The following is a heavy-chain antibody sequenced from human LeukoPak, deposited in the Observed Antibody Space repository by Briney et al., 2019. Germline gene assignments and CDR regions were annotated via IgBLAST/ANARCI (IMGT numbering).Heavy chain of an antibody. CDR2: ISSDASIT. D-gene: IGHD3-10*01. CDR3: ARDPIGGRPDYLDY. CDR1: GFRFGTYA. Sequence: GGSLRLSCTASGFRFGTYAMHWVRQAPGKGFEWVAVISSDASITIYPDSMRGRFTISRDNSKNTLYLDMNNLRGEDTALYFCARDPIGGRPDYLDYWGQGTLVTVSS. V-gene: IGHV3-30*01. J-gene: IGHJ4*02.